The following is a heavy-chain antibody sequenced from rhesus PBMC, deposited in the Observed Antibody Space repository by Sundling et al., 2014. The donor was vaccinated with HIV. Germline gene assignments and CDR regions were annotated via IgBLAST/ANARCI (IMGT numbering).Heavy chain of an antibody. D-gene: IGHD5-12*01. CDR3: TKDPDTLSDY. V-gene: IGHV3-103*01. J-gene: IGHJ4*01. CDR2: ISSGGDWT. CDR1: GFIFNMYG. Sequence: EVQLVESGGGLVQPGGSLRLSCTASGFIFNMYGMFWVRQAPGKGLEWISAISSGGDWTNYADSVKGRFTISRDNSKNTLSLQMNSLRADDTAVYYCTKDPDTLSDYWGQGVLVTVSS.